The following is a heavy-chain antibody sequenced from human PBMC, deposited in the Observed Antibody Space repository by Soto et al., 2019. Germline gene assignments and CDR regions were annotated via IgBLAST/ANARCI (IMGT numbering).Heavy chain of an antibody. V-gene: IGHV2-5*02. CDR2: IYWDDDK. D-gene: IGHD3-10*01. Sequence: GSGPNAGEPTQTLTLTCTFSGFSLSTSGVGVGWIRQPPGKALEWLALIYWDDDKRYSPSLKSRLTITKDTSKNQVVLTMTNMDPVDTATYYCARTYGSGRWEKSYYFDYWGHGTLVTVSS. J-gene: IGHJ4*01. CDR1: GFSLSTSGVG. CDR3: ARTYGSGRWEKSYYFDY.